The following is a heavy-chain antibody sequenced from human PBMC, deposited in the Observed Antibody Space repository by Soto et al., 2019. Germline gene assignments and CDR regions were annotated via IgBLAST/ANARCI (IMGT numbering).Heavy chain of an antibody. CDR2: IYYSAST. CDR1: GGSISSYY. D-gene: IGHD2-21*02. CDR3: ARHLPYCGGDCYSLDY. Sequence: SEALSLTCTVSGGSISSYYWSWIRQPPGKGLEWIGYIYYSASTNYSPSLKSRVTISVDTSKNQFSLNLSSVTAADTAVYYCARHLPYCGGDCYSLDYWGQGTLVTVSS. J-gene: IGHJ4*02. V-gene: IGHV4-59*08.